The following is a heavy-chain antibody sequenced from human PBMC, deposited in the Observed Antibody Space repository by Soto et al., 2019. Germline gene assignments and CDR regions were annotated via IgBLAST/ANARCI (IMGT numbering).Heavy chain of an antibody. Sequence: GGSLRLSCAASGFTFSSYAMSWVRQAPGKGLEWVSAISGSGGSTYYADSVKGRFTISRDNSKNTLYLQMNSLRAEDTAVYYCAKDRVSGDTIFGVVIQSSPADGMDVWGQGTTVTVSS. D-gene: IGHD3-3*01. V-gene: IGHV3-23*01. CDR3: AKDRVSGDTIFGVVIQSSPADGMDV. CDR1: GFTFSSYA. CDR2: ISGSGGST. J-gene: IGHJ6*02.